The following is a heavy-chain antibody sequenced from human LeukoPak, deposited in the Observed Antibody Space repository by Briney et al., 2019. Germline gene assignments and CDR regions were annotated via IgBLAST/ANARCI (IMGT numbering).Heavy chain of an antibody. CDR1: GFTFSSYG. CDR2: IWYDGSNK. V-gene: IGHV3-33*06. CDR3: AKDRRGSGSIFDY. D-gene: IGHD6-19*01. J-gene: IGHJ4*02. Sequence: GGSLRLSCAASGFTFSSYGMHWVRQTPGKGLEWVAVIWYDGSNKYYADSVKGRFTISRDNSKNTLYLQMNSLRAEDTAVYDCAKDRRGSGSIFDYWGQGTLVTVSS.